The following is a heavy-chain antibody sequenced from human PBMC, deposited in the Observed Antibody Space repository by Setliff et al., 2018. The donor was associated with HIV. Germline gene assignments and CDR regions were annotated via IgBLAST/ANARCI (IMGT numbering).Heavy chain of an antibody. CDR2: IYYSGST. CDR1: GGSISSYY. V-gene: IGHV4-59*08. J-gene: IGHJ3*02. CDR3: ARQSVRHDAFDI. D-gene: IGHD4-17*01. Sequence: PSETLSLTCTVSGGSISSYYWSWIRQPPGKGLEWIGYIYYSGSTYYNPSLKSRVTISVDTSKNQFSLKLSSVTAADTAVYYCARQSVRHDAFDIWGQGTMVTVSS.